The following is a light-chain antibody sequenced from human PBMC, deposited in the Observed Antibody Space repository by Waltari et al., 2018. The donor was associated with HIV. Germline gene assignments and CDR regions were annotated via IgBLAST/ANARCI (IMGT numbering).Light chain of an antibody. CDR2: GAS. CDR1: HGIGIY. CDR3: QKYNSAPFT. Sequence: DIQMTQSPSSLSAFVGDRVTITCRASHGIGIYLAWFQQKPGKGPKLLISGASTLHSGVPSRFSGSGSWTDFALTISSLQPEDVASYYCQKYNSAPFTFGPGTKVDLK. J-gene: IGKJ3*01. V-gene: IGKV1-27*01.